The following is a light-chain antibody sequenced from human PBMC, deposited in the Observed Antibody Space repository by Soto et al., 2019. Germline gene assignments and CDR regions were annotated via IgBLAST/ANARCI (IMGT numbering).Light chain of an antibody. CDR3: QQYNSYSWT. CDR1: QSISSW. J-gene: IGKJ1*01. Sequence: DTQRTQSPSSMSASVGYRVTITCGASQSISSWLAWYQQKPGKAPKILIYDASSLESGVPSRFSGSGSGTEFTLTISRLKPDDFATYYCQQYNSYSWTFGQGTKVDIK. V-gene: IGKV1-5*01. CDR2: DAS.